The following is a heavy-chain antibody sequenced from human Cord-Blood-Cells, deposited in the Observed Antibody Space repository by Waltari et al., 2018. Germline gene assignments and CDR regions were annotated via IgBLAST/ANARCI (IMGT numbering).Heavy chain of an antibody. CDR3: AHVNSIAAAGNFDY. J-gene: IGHJ4*02. V-gene: IGHV2-5*02. CDR1: GFSLSTSGVG. CDR2: IYWDDDK. Sequence: QITLKESGPTLVKPTQTLTLTCTFSGFSLSTSGVGVGWIRQPPGKALEWLALIYWDDDKRYSPSLKSRLTIAKDTSKNQVVLTMTNMDPVDTATYYWAHVNSIAAAGNFDYWGQGTLVTVSS. D-gene: IGHD6-13*01.